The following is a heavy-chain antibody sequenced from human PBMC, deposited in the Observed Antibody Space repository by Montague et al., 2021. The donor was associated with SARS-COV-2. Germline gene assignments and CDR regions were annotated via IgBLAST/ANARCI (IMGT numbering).Heavy chain of an antibody. D-gene: IGHD3-9*01. CDR1: GGSIGSNTNY. V-gene: IGHV4-39*01. CDR2: LSYSGTT. CDR3: ARRGRGCDILAGYHDCFDI. J-gene: IGHJ3*02. Sequence: SETLSLTCTVSGGSIGSNTNYWNWIRQPPGKGLEWIGSLSYSGTTYYNPSLKSRVTISVDTSKNQFSLKLNSVTATDTAVYYCARRGRGCDILAGYHDCFDIWGRGTMVTVSS.